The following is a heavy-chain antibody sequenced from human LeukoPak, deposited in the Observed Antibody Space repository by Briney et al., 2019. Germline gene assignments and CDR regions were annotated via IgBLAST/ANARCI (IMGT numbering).Heavy chain of an antibody. CDR1: GFSFSNYW. J-gene: IGHJ4*02. CDR2: INGDESIT. CDR3: AFGYDSSGYLIY. V-gene: IGHV3-74*01. D-gene: IGHD3-22*01. Sequence: PGGSLRLSCAASGFSFSNYWMDWVRQVPGKGLVWVSRINGDESITYYADSVRGRFTISRDNAKNTLFLQMNSLRGEDTAVYYCAFGYDSSGYLIYWGQGTLVTVSS.